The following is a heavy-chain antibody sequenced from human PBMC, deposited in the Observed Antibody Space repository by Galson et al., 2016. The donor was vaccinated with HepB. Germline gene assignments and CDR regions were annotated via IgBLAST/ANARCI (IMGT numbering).Heavy chain of an antibody. CDR1: GLSFSTYG. D-gene: IGHD3-3*01. Sequence: SLRLSCAASGLSFSTYGMHWVRQAPGTGLEWVAVISYDGNTKHYADSVKGRFTISRDNSQNTLYLQMNSLRAEDTAVYYCAKDRWLRFFVEGRGGGMDVWGQGTTVTVSS. J-gene: IGHJ6*02. CDR3: AKDRWLRFFVEGRGGGMDV. CDR2: ISYDGNTK. V-gene: IGHV3-30*18.